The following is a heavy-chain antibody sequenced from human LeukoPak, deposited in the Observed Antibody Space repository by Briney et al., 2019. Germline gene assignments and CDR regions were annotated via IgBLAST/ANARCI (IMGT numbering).Heavy chain of an antibody. Sequence: QAGGSLRLSCAASGFTFSSYSMNWVRQAPGKGLEWVSYISSSSSTIYYADSVKGRFTISRDNAKNSLYLQMNSLRAEDTAVYYCARDYGDRGVYMDVWGKGTTVTVSS. CDR1: GFTFSSYS. D-gene: IGHD4-17*01. CDR2: ISSSSSTI. J-gene: IGHJ6*03. V-gene: IGHV3-48*01. CDR3: ARDYGDRGVYMDV.